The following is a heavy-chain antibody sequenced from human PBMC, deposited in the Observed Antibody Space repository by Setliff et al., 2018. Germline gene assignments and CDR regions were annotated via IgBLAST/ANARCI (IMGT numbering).Heavy chain of an antibody. CDR1: GDSLTSGPYY. D-gene: IGHD6-25*01. Sequence: SETLSLTCTVSGDSLTSGPYYWSWIRQPAGEGLEWIGQIYTSWSTNYNPSLQSRVSISLDTSKNQFSLKLSSVTAADTAVYYCARLSGFQYIDVWGKGTTVTVSS. CDR3: ARLSGFQYIDV. V-gene: IGHV4-61*09. CDR2: IYTSWST. J-gene: IGHJ6*03.